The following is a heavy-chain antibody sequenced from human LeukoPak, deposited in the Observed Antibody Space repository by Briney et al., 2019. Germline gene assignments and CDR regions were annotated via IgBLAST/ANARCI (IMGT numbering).Heavy chain of an antibody. CDR3: ARDHAFDI. CDR1: GGSTSTYY. CDR2: IYYSGTT. V-gene: IGHV4-59*01. Sequence: SETLSLTCTVSGGSTSTYYWSWIRQPPGKGLEWIGYIYYSGTTNYNPSLKSRVTISVDTSKSQFSLKLASVTAADTAVYYCARDHAFDIWGQGTMVTVSS. J-gene: IGHJ3*02.